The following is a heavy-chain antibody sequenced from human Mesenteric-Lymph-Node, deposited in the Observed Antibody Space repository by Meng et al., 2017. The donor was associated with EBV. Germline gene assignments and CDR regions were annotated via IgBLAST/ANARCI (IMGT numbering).Heavy chain of an antibody. CDR2: ISTYTGNT. D-gene: IGHD3-10*01. CDR3: ARMIGSGSPFDY. Sequence: QVQLVQSGAEVKKPGASVKVSCKASGYTFTNYGLSWVRQAPGQGLEWMGWISTYTGNTNSAQKVQGRVTMTTDTSTSTAYMELRSLRSDDTAMYYCARMIGSGSPFDYWGQGTLVTASS. V-gene: IGHV1-18*01. J-gene: IGHJ4*02. CDR1: GYTFTNYG.